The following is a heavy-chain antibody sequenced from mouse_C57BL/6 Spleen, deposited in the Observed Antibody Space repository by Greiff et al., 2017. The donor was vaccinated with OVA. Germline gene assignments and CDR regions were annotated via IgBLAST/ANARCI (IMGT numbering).Heavy chain of an antibody. Sequence: QVQLQQPGAELVKPGASVKLSCKASGYTFTSYWMQWVKQRPGQGLEWIGEIDPSDSYTNYNQKFKGKATLTVDTSSSTAYMQLSSLTSEDSAVYYCAQSGAMDYWGQGTSVTVSS. V-gene: IGHV1-50*01. J-gene: IGHJ4*01. D-gene: IGHD3-1*01. CDR1: GYTFTSYW. CDR3: AQSGAMDY. CDR2: IDPSDSYT.